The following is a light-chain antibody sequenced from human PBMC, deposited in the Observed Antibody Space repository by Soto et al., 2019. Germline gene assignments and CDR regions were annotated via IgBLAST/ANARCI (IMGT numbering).Light chain of an antibody. CDR3: QQSYSTPPT. CDR1: QSISSY. Sequence: DIQMTPSPSSVYRSXCGRVTIAXXASQSISSYLNWYQQKPGKAPKLLIYAASSLQSGVPSRFSGSGSGTDFTLTISSLQPEDFATYYCQQSYSTPPTFGQGTKVDIK. CDR2: AAS. J-gene: IGKJ1*01. V-gene: IGKV1-39*01.